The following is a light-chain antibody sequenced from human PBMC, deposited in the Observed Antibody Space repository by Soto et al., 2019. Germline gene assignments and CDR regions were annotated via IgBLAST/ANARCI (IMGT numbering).Light chain of an antibody. CDR1: SSDVGSYNL. J-gene: IGLJ1*01. CDR3: DSYTSSRAYV. CDR2: EGS. Sequence: QSALTQPASVSGSPGQSITISCTRASSDVGSYNLVSWYQQHPGKAPKLMIYEGSKRPSGFSNRFSGSKSGNTASLTISGLQAEDEADYYCDSYTSSRAYVFGIGTKLTVL. V-gene: IGLV2-14*02.